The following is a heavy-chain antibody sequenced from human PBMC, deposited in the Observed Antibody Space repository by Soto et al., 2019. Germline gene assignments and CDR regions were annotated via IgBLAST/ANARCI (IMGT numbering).Heavy chain of an antibody. CDR1: WGSIENLY. V-gene: IGHV4-4*07. D-gene: IGHD5-18*01. CDR2: VYTTGST. J-gene: IGHJ4*02. CDR3: ARHPDTAGKSGLDY. Sequence: PLQTLSLTSTVTWGSIENLYWGWIRQSAWKGLEWMGRVYTTGSTNYNPSLKSRVTMSVDTSRNQFSLSLRSVTAADSAMYYCARHPDTAGKSGLDYWGQGTLVTVSS.